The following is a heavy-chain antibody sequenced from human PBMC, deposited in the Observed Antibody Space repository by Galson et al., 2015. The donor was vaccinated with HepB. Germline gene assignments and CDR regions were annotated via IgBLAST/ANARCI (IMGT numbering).Heavy chain of an antibody. CDR1: GFTFSSYS. V-gene: IGHV3-21*01. CDR2: ISSSSSYI. D-gene: IGHD4-17*01. J-gene: IGHJ4*02. Sequence: SLRLSCAASGFTFSSYSMNWVRQAPGKGLEWVSSISSSSSYIYYADSVKGRFTISRDNAKNSLYLQMNSLRAEDTAVYYCARHQGPHGDYDYWGQGTLVTVSS. CDR3: ARHQGPHGDYDY.